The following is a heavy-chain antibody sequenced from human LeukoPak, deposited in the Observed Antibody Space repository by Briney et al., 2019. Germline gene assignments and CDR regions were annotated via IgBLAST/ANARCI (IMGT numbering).Heavy chain of an antibody. D-gene: IGHD4-23*01. Sequence: GGSLRLSCSASGFTFSSYWMGWVRQAPGKGLQWVANIEQDGTDKYYVDSVKGRFTISRDNAKKSLFLQMINLRADDTAVYFCARTVGRGPGGHFDYWGQGALVTVSS. CDR2: IEQDGTDK. CDR3: ARTVGRGPGGHFDY. CDR1: GFTFSSYW. V-gene: IGHV3-7*03. J-gene: IGHJ4*02.